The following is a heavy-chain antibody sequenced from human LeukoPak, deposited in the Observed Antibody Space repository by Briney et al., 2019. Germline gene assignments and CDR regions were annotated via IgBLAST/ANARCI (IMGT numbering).Heavy chain of an antibody. Sequence: GSSVNVSCKASGCTFSSYAISWVRQAPGQGLEWMGGIIPIFGTANYAQKFQGRVTITADESTSTAYMELSSLRSEDTAVYYCARGGSYSSSWYGVDWGQGTLVTVSS. CDR1: GCTFSSYA. V-gene: IGHV1-69*13. D-gene: IGHD6-13*01. CDR2: IIPIFGTA. CDR3: ARGGSYSSSWYGVD. J-gene: IGHJ4*02.